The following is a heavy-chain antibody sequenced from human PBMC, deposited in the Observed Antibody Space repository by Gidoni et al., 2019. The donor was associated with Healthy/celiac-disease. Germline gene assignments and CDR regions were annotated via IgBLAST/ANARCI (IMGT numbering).Heavy chain of an antibody. V-gene: IGHV2-5*02. J-gene: IGHJ4*02. Sequence: QITLKESGPTLVKPTQTLTLTCTFSGFSLSTSGVGVGWIRQPPGKALEWLALIYWDDDKRYSPSLKSRLTITKDTSKNQVVLTMTNMDPVDTATYYCAHGADGLEWRKEPGRFDYWGQGTLVTVSS. D-gene: IGHD3-3*01. CDR3: AHGADGLEWRKEPGRFDY. CDR2: IYWDDDK. CDR1: GFSLSTSGVG.